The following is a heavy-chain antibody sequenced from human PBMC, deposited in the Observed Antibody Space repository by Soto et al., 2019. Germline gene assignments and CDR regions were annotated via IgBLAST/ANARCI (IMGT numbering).Heavy chain of an antibody. CDR1: EFTFSDYA. D-gene: IGHD4-17*01. CDR2: ISASGDNT. Sequence: EVHLLESGGGLLQPGGSLRLSCAASEFTFSDYAMSWVRQAPGKGPEWVSGISASGDNTYSADSVKGRFIISRDNSKNTLYLQMNSLRAEDTAVYYCAKGTFYGNHLFDFWGQGTLVTVSS. CDR3: AKGTFYGNHLFDF. V-gene: IGHV3-23*01. J-gene: IGHJ4*02.